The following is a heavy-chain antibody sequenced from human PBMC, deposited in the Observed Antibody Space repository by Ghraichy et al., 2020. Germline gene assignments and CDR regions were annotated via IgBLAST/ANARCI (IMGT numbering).Heavy chain of an antibody. J-gene: IGHJ6*03. CDR3: ARRLSTVTKGYYYYYYMDV. D-gene: IGHD4-17*01. CDR1: GGSISSSSYY. Sequence: SETLSLTCTVSGGSISSSSYYWGWIRQPPGKGLEWIGSIYYSGSTYYNPSLKSRVTISVDTSKNQFSLKLSPVTAADTALYYCARRLSTVTKGYYYYYYMDVWGKGTTVTVSS. V-gene: IGHV4-39*01. CDR2: IYYSGST.